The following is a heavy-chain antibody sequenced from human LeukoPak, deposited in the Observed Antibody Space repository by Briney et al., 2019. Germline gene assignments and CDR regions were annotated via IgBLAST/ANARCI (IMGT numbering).Heavy chain of an antibody. J-gene: IGHJ4*02. CDR2: IHYSGAT. D-gene: IGHD3-16*01. Sequence: PSETLSLTCTVSGGSISYDYWSWIRQSPGKRLEWIGYIHYSGATNYSPSLKSRVTIAVDTSKNQFSLKLSSVTAADTALYYCASLRGASNAVFDSWGQGALVTVSS. CDR1: GGSISYDY. V-gene: IGHV4-59*08. CDR3: ASLRGASNAVFDS.